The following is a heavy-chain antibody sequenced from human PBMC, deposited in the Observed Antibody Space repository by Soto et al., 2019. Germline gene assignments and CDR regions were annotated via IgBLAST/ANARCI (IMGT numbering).Heavy chain of an antibody. CDR1: GGSISSRIYY. CDR3: AGGIAARPLGY. Sequence: SETLSLTCTVSGGSISSRIYYGGWIRRPPGKGLEWIGSIFYSGSTYYNPSLKSRVTISVDTSKNQFSLKLSSVTAADTAVYYCAGGIAARPLGYWGQGTLVTVSS. CDR2: IFYSGST. J-gene: IGHJ4*02. V-gene: IGHV4-39*07. D-gene: IGHD6-6*01.